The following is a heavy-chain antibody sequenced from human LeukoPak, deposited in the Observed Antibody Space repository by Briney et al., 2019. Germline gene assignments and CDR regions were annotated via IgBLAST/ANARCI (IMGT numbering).Heavy chain of an antibody. Sequence: GGSLRLSCAASGFTFSSYSMNWVRQAPGKGLEWVSSISSSSSYIYYADSVKGRFTISRDNAKNSLYLQMNSLRAEDTAVYYCARAPYSSGWYDGYWGQGTLVTVSS. V-gene: IGHV3-21*01. CDR2: ISSSSSYI. D-gene: IGHD6-19*01. J-gene: IGHJ4*02. CDR1: GFTFSSYS. CDR3: ARAPYSSGWYDGY.